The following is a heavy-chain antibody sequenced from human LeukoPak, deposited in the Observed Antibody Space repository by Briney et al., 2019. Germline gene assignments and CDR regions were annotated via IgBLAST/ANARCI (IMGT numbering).Heavy chain of an antibody. CDR2: ITSSSSYI. J-gene: IGHJ4*02. CDR1: GFTFNTYN. V-gene: IGHV3-21*04. D-gene: IGHD3-22*01. CDR3: ARGLRGYYDSSGMSDY. Sequence: PGGSLRLSCAASGFTFNTYNMNWVRQAPGKGLEWVSSITSSSSYIYYADSVKGRFTISRDNARNSLYLQMNSLRAEDTAVYYCARGLRGYYDSSGMSDYWGQGTLVTVSS.